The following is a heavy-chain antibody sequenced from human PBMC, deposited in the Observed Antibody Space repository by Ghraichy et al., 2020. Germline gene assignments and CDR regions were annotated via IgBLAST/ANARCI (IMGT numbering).Heavy chain of an antibody. CDR2: TRHKARSYTT. Sequence: GGSLRLSCAASGFSFSDHYMDWVRQAPGKGLEWVCRTRHKARSYTTEYAASVKGRFTISRDDSKNSLYLQMNSLRTEDTAVYYCARASAWGGYWGFDYWGQGTLVTVSS. J-gene: IGHJ4*02. V-gene: IGHV3-72*01. CDR1: GFSFSDHY. CDR3: ARASAWGGYWGFDY. D-gene: IGHD3-3*01.